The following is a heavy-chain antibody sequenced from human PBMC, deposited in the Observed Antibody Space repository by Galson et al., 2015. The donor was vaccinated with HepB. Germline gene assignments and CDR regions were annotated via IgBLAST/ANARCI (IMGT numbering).Heavy chain of an antibody. Sequence: SVKVSCKASGGTFSSYAISWVRQAPGQGLEWMGRIIPILGIANYAQKFQGRVTITADKPTSTAYMELSSLRSEDTAVYYCAGGNYCGGDCYFGETDYWGQGTLVTVSS. CDR2: IIPILGIA. CDR1: GGTFSSYA. J-gene: IGHJ4*02. V-gene: IGHV1-69*04. D-gene: IGHD2-21*02. CDR3: AGGNYCGGDCYFGETDY.